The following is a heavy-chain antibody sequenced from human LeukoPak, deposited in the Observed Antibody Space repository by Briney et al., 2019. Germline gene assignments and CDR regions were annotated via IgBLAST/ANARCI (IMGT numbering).Heavy chain of an antibody. V-gene: IGHV1-69*13. CDR3: ARGGIAARTRFDY. CDR2: IIPIFGTA. Sequence: SVKVSCKASGGTFSSYAISWVRQAPGQGLEWMGGIIPIFGTANYAQKFQGRVTITADESTSTAYMELSSLRSDDTAVYYCARGGIAARTRFDYWGQGTLVTVSS. CDR1: GGTFSSYA. D-gene: IGHD6-6*01. J-gene: IGHJ4*02.